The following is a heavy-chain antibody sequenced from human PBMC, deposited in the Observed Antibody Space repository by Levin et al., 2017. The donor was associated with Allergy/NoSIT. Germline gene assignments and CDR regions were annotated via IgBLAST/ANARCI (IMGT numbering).Heavy chain of an antibody. D-gene: IGHD3-16*01. CDR3: AKVGSV. J-gene: IGHJ4*02. Sequence: PGGSLRLSCVVSGLIFSEYAVTWVRQTPGKGLEWVSSISTSGSATYYADSVRGRFTISRDNSMNTLYLQMNSLRVEDTAVYYCAKVGSVGGRGALDTVSS. V-gene: IGHV3-23*01. CDR2: ISTSGSAT. CDR1: GLIFSEYA.